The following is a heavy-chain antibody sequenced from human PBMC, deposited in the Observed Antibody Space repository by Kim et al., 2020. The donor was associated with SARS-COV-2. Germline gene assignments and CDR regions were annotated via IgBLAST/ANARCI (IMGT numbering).Heavy chain of an antibody. CDR2: MNPNSGNT. J-gene: IGHJ6*03. D-gene: IGHD3-3*01. CDR1: GYTFTSYD. V-gene: IGHV1-8*01. Sequence: ASVKVSCKASGYTFTSYDINWVRQATGQGLEWMGWMNPNSGNTGYAQKFQGRVTMTRNTSISTAYMELSSLRSEDTAVYYCARAVRGSGYCVVIIRAYYMDVWGKGTTVTVSS. CDR3: ARAVRGSGYCVVIIRAYYMDV.